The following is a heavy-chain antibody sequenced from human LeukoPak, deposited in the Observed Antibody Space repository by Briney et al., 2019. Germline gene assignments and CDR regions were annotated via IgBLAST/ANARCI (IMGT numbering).Heavy chain of an antibody. D-gene: IGHD5-18*01. CDR3: ARDRRLWGDAFDF. J-gene: IGHJ3*01. V-gene: IGHV4-39*07. CDR2: LYYSGST. CDR1: GGSISSSRYY. Sequence: PSETLSLTCTVSGGSISSSRYYWAWIRQSPGKGLEWIGSLYYSGSTYYNPSLKSRVTISVDTSKNQFSLKLSSVTAADTAVYYCARDRRLWGDAFDFWGPGIMVTVSS.